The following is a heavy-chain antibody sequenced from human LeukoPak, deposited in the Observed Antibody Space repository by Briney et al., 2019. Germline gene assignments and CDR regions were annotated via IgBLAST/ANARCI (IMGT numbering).Heavy chain of an antibody. CDR1: GYTFTGYY. J-gene: IGHJ4*02. V-gene: IGHV1-2*02. CDR3: AREGGTYAFDY. Sequence: ASVKVSCKASGYTFTGYYLHWVRQAPGQGLEWMGWINPNNGVTNYAQNLQGRVTMTRDTSISTAYMELSSLRSDDTAVFYCAREGGTYAFDYWGQGTLVTVSS. D-gene: IGHD1-26*01. CDR2: INPNNGVT.